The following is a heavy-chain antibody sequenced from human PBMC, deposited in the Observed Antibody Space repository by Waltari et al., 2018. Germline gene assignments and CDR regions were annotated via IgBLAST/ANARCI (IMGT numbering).Heavy chain of an antibody. J-gene: IGHJ4*02. CDR2: ISSSGSTR. Sequence: QVQLVESGVGLVKPGGSMKLSRAASGFTFSAYYLNWIRQAPGKGLECVSYISSSGSTRYYADSVKGRFTISRDNAKNSLYLQMNSLRAEDTAVYYCASSSSWHFDYWGQGTLVTGSS. CDR3: ASSSSWHFDY. D-gene: IGHD6-13*01. V-gene: IGHV3-11*04. CDR1: GFTFSAYY.